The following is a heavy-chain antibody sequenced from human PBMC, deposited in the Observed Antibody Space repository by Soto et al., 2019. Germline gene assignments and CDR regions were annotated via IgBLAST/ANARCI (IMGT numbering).Heavy chain of an antibody. CDR2: IYHSGST. CDR3: ARECSGGSCYGGY. V-gene: IGHV4-4*02. CDR1: GGSISSSNW. J-gene: IGHJ4*02. Sequence: SETLSLTCAVSGGSISSSNWWGWVRQPPGKGLEWIGEIYHSGSTNYNPSLKSRVTISVDKSKNQFSLKLSSVTAADTAVYYCARECSGGSCYGGYWGQGTLVTVSS. D-gene: IGHD2-15*01.